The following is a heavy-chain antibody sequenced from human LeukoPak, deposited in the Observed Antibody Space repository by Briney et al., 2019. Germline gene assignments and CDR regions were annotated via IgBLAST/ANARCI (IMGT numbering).Heavy chain of an antibody. CDR1: RFSFNNYG. CDR2: ISGSGDSR. CDR3: AKGSYCGGDCYPTFDY. Sequence: GGSLRLSCVASRFSFNNYGMNWVRQAPRKGLEWVLAISGSGDSRYYADSVKGRFIISRDNSKNTVYLHMNSLRAEDTAVYYCAKGSYCGGDCYPTFDYWGQGTLVTVSS. V-gene: IGHV3-23*01. D-gene: IGHD2-21*02. J-gene: IGHJ4*02.